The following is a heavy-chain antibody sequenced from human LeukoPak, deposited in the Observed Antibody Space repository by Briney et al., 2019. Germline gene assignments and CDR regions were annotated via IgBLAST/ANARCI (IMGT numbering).Heavy chain of an antibody. CDR1: GDSVSSNSAA. CDR2: TYYRSKWYK. V-gene: IGHV6-1*01. D-gene: IGHD1-26*01. Sequence: SQTLSLTCGITGDSVSSNSAAWNWIRQSPSRGLEWLVRTYYRSKWYKDYAVSVKSRITINPDTSKNQFSLQLNSVTPEDTAVYYCARLHSGSSDFDCWGQGTLVAVSS. J-gene: IGHJ4*02. CDR3: ARLHSGSSDFDC.